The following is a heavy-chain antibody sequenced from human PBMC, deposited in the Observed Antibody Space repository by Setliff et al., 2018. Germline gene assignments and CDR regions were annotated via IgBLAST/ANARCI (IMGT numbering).Heavy chain of an antibody. V-gene: IGHV4-4*07. CDR1: GGSMGSYY. CDR3: ARVRITPYCMDV. D-gene: IGHD3-10*01. CDR2: VYTTGST. J-gene: IGHJ6*03. Sequence: SATLSLPCTVSGGSMGSYYWTWIRQSAGKGLEWIGRVYTTGSTAFNPSLNSRVTMSLDKSKNQFSLKLYSVTAADTAVYFCARVRITPYCMDVWGKGTTVTVSS.